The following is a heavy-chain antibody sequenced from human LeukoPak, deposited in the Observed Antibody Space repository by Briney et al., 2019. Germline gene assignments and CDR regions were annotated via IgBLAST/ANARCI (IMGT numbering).Heavy chain of an antibody. D-gene: IGHD3-22*01. CDR3: ARIYDSSGYPAFDI. V-gene: IGHV4-61*01. CDR2: IYYSGST. CDR1: GGSVSSGSYY. Sequence: SETLSLTCTVSGGSVSSGSYYRSWIRQPPGKGLEWIGYIYYSGSTNYNPSLKSRVTISVDTSKNQFSLKLSSVTAADTAVYYCARIYDSSGYPAFDIWGQGTMVTVSS. J-gene: IGHJ3*02.